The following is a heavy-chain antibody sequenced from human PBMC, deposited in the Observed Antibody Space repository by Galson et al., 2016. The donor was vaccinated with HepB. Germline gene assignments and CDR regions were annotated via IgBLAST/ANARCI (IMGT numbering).Heavy chain of an antibody. Sequence: SLRLSCAASGFTFSNYAMSWVRQAPGKGLEWVSAISGSGGTTYYADSVRGRFTISRDNSKNTLYLQMNSLRAEDTAVYYCAKHPNIAAAPPGGMDVWGQGTTVTVSS. D-gene: IGHD6-13*01. CDR2: ISGSGGTT. CDR3: AKHPNIAAAPPGGMDV. V-gene: IGHV3-23*01. J-gene: IGHJ6*02. CDR1: GFTFSNYA.